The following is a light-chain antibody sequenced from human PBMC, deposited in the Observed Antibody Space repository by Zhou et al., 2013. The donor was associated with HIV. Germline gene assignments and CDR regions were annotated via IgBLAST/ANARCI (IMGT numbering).Light chain of an antibody. CDR3: QQYGSSFT. CDR2: GAS. J-gene: IGKJ4*01. Sequence: EMVLTQSPGTLSLSPGERATLSCRASESVSKSYLAWYQQKLGQPPRLLIFGASSRATGIPDRFSGSGSGTDFTLTISRLEPEDFAVYYCQQYGSSFTFGGGTKVEIK. V-gene: IGKV3-20*01. CDR1: ESVSKSY.